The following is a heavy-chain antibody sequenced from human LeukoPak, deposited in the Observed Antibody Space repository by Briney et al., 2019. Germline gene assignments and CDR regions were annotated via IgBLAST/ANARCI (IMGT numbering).Heavy chain of an antibody. D-gene: IGHD3-22*01. CDR3: TTSLSSGYYIDY. J-gene: IGHJ4*02. V-gene: IGHV3-15*01. Sequence: GGSLRLSCAASGFTFINAWMNWVRQAPGKGLEWVGRIKSKTDGGTTDYAAPVKGRFTISRDDSKNTLYLQMNSLTTEDTAVYYCTTSLSSGYYIDYWGQGTLVTVSS. CDR1: GFTFINAW. CDR2: IKSKTDGGTT.